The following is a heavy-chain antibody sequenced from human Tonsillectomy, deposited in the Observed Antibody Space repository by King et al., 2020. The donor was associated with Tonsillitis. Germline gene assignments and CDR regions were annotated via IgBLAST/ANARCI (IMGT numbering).Heavy chain of an antibody. CDR1: GFTFSNYA. CDR3: SKDGYYDSSGYDWFDY. J-gene: IGHJ4*02. Sequence: VQLVESGGGLVQPGGSLRLSCAASGFTFSNYAMSWVRQAPGKGLEWVSAISGSGGSTYYADYGKGRFTISRDNSKNTLYLQMNSLRAEDTAVYYCSKDGYYDSSGYDWFDYWGQGTLVTVSS. CDR2: ISGSGGST. V-gene: IGHV3-23*04. D-gene: IGHD3-22*01.